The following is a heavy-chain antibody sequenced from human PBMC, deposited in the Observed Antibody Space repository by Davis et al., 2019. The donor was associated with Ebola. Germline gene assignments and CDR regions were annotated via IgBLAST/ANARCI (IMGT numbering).Heavy chain of an antibody. J-gene: IGHJ4*02. V-gene: IGHV4-34*01. CDR1: GGSFSGYY. Sequence: MPSETLSLTCAVSGGSFSGYYWSWIRQPPGKGLEWIGEINHSGSTNYNPSLKSRVTISEDTSKNQFSLKLSSVTAADTAVYYCARGLAVADFDYWGQGTLVTVSS. CDR2: INHSGST. D-gene: IGHD6-19*01. CDR3: ARGLAVADFDY.